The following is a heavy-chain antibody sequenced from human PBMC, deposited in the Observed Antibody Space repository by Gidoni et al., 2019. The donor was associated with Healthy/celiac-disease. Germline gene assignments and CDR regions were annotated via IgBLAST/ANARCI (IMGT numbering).Heavy chain of an antibody. CDR2: INHSGST. CDR1: GGSFSGYY. D-gene: IGHD6-6*01. CDR3: ARAYSSSSRHYYYYYGMDV. V-gene: IGHV4-34*01. Sequence: QVQLQQWGAGLLKPSETLSLTCAVYGGSFSGYYWSWIRQPPGKGLEWIGEINHSGSTNYNPSLKSRVTISVDTSKNQFSLKLSSVTAADTAVYYCARAYSSSSRHYYYYYGMDVWGQGTTVTVSS. J-gene: IGHJ6*02.